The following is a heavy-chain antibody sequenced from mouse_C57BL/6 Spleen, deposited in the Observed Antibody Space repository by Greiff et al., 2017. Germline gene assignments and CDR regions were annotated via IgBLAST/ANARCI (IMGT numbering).Heavy chain of an antibody. J-gene: IGHJ2*01. CDR3: ASTGYGYDDRGDY. V-gene: IGHV1-64*01. CDR2: IHPNSGST. CDR1: GYTFTSYW. D-gene: IGHD2-2*01. Sequence: VQLQQPGAELVKPGASVKLSCKASGYTFTSYWMHWVKQRPGQGLEWIGMIHPNSGSTNYNEKIKSKATLTVDKSSSTAYMQLSSLTSEDSAVYYCASTGYGYDDRGDYWGQGTTLTVSS.